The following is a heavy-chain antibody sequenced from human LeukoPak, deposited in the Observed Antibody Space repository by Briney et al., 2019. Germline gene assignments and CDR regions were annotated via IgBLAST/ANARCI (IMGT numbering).Heavy chain of an antibody. CDR1: AFTFRRYA. Sequence: GGSLRLSCVAPAFTFRRYAMSWVRQAPGKGLEWVSTISGSGDSTDYADSVKGRLAISRDNSKNTVYLQMNSLRAEDTAVYYCARVVGAGYFDLWGRGTLVTVSS. CDR3: ARVVGAGYFDL. D-gene: IGHD1-26*01. V-gene: IGHV3-23*01. CDR2: ISGSGDST. J-gene: IGHJ2*01.